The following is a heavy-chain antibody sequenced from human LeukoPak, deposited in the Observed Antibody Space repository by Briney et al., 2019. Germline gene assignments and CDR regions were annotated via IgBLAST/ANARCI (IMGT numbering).Heavy chain of an antibody. D-gene: IGHD4-23*01. CDR2: INPNSGGA. J-gene: IGHJ4*02. V-gene: IGHV1-2*02. CDR1: GYTFTGYY. CDR3: ARGFYGGNSVVGY. Sequence: GASVKVSCKASGYTFTGYYMHWVRQAPGQGLEWMGWINPNSGGANYAQKFQGRVTMTRDTSISTAYMELSRLRSDDTAVYYCARGFYGGNSVVGYWGQGTLVTVSS.